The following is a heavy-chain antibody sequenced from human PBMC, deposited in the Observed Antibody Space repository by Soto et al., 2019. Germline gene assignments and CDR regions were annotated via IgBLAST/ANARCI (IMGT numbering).Heavy chain of an antibody. V-gene: IGHV2-5*02. CDR2: IYWDDDK. Sequence: SGPTLVNPTQTLTLTCTFSGFSLNTYGVGVGWVRQPPGKALEWLALIYWDDDKRYSPSLKSRLTITKDTSKNQVVLTMTNMDPVDTATYFCAHRPGGKYFGDAFDIWGQGTMVTVSS. D-gene: IGHD1-26*01. CDR1: GFSLNTYGVG. J-gene: IGHJ3*02. CDR3: AHRPGGKYFGDAFDI.